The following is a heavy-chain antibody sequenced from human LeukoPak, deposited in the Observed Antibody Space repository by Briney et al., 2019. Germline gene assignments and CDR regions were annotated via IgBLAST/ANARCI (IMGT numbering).Heavy chain of an antibody. J-gene: IGHJ4*02. V-gene: IGHV3-74*01. D-gene: IGHD5-18*01. CDR1: GFTFSSYW. CDR3: ATVKVVTAKYTTSLFDY. CDR2: INTDGSST. Sequence: GGSLRLSCAASGFTFSSYWMHWVRQAPGKGLVWVSRINTDGSSTSYADSVKGRFTISRDNAKNTLYLQMNSLRAEDTAVYYCATVKVVTAKYTTSLFDYWGQGTLVTVSS.